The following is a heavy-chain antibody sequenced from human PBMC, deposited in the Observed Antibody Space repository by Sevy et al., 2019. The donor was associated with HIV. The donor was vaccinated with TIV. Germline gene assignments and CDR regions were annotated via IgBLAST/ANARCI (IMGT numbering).Heavy chain of an antibody. J-gene: IGHJ5*02. Sequence: ASVKVSCKASGYTFTSYGISWVRQAPGQGLEWMGWISAYNGNTNYAQKLQGTVTITTDTSTSTAYMELRSLRSDDTAVYYCARDSRAYCSGTSCYLNWFDPWGQGTLVTVSS. CDR1: GYTFTSYG. CDR2: ISAYNGNT. CDR3: ARDSRAYCSGTSCYLNWFDP. D-gene: IGHD2-2*01. V-gene: IGHV1-18*01.